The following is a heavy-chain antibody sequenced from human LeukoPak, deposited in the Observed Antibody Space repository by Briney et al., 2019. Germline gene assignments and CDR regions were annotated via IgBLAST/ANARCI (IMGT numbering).Heavy chain of an antibody. CDR1: GFIFSSYE. Sequence: SGGSLRLSCAASGFIFSSYEMNWVRQAPGKGLEWVSYISTSSSTIYYADSVKGRFIISRDNAKNSLYLQMNSLRAEDTALYYCARATYDTNSYGSGPRWMDVWGKGTTVTISS. CDR3: ARATYDTNSYGSGPRWMDV. D-gene: IGHD3-10*01. V-gene: IGHV3-48*03. CDR2: ISTSSSTI. J-gene: IGHJ6*04.